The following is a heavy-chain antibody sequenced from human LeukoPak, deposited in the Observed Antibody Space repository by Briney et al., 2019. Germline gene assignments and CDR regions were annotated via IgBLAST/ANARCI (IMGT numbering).Heavy chain of an antibody. CDR1: GFTFSTYS. CDR3: ARVLMVRGVNAGVDY. Sequence: GGSLRLSCAASGFTFSTYSMNWVRQAPGKGLEWVSYISSLSGTIYYADSVKGRFTISRDNSKNTLYLQMNSLRAEDTAVYYCARVLMVRGVNAGVDYWGQGTLVTVSS. J-gene: IGHJ4*02. CDR2: ISSLSGTI. V-gene: IGHV3-48*01. D-gene: IGHD3-10*01.